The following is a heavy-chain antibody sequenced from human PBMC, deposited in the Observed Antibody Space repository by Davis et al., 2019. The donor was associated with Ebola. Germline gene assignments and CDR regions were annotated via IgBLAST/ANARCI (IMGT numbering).Heavy chain of an antibody. D-gene: IGHD6-19*01. J-gene: IGHJ4*02. CDR2: ISSSSSYI. CDR3: ARDGRYLYSSGLEFDY. V-gene: IGHV3-21*01. Sequence: PGGSLRLSCAASGFTFSSYSMNWVRQAPGKGLEWVSSISSSSSYIYYADSVKGRFTISRDNAKNTLFLQMNSLRDEDTAVYYCARDGRYLYSSGLEFDYWGQGTLVTVSS. CDR1: GFTFSSYS.